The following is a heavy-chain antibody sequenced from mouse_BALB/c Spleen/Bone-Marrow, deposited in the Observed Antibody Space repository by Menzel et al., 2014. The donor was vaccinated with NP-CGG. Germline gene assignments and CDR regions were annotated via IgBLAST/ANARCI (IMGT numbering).Heavy chain of an antibody. D-gene: IGHD1-2*01. CDR3: AKNYYYGYVAY. CDR2: INPASSTI. CDR1: GFDFSRYW. Sequence: EVQLVESGGGLVQPGGSLKLSCAASGFDFSRYWMTWVRQAPGKGLEWIGEINPASSTINYTPYLKDKFIISRDNAKNTLDLQMSKVRSEDTALYYCAKNYYYGYVAYWGQGTLVTVSA. J-gene: IGHJ3*01. V-gene: IGHV4-1*02.